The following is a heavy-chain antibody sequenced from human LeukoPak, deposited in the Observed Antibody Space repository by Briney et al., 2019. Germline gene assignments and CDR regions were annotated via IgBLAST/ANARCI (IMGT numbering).Heavy chain of an antibody. V-gene: IGHV3-23*01. J-gene: IGHJ4*02. Sequence: GRSLRLSCAASGFTFDDYAMHWVWQAPGKGLEWVSAISGSGGSTYYADSVKGRFTISRDNSKNTLYLQMNSLRAEDTAVYYCAKVGIVVVVAATHFDYWGQGTLVTVSS. CDR1: GFTFDDYA. CDR3: AKVGIVVVVAATHFDY. CDR2: ISGSGGST. D-gene: IGHD2-15*01.